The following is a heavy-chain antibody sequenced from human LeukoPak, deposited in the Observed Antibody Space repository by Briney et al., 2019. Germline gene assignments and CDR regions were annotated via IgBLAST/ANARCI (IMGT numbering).Heavy chain of an antibody. V-gene: IGHV1-69*13. D-gene: IGHD2-21*02. CDR1: GGTFSTYA. CDR3: ATSPTSDSPGY. J-gene: IGHJ4*02. Sequence: SVKVSCKASGGTFSTYAISWVRQAPGQGLEWMGGIIPILATANYAQKFQGRVTITADESTSTAYMELSSLRSEDTAVYYCATSPTSDSPGYWGQGTLVTVSS. CDR2: IIPILATA.